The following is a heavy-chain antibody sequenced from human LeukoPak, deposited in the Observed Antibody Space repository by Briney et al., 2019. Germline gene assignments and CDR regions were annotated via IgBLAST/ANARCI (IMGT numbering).Heavy chain of an antibody. CDR3: ASVTGHSSVVV. D-gene: IGHD5-18*01. CDR2: IIPIFGTA. CDR1: GGTFIIYA. Sequence: ASVKVSCKASGGTFIIYAISWVRQAPGQGLEWMGVIIPIFGTANYAQKFQGRVTITADESTSTAYMELSSLRSEDTDVYYCASVTGHSSVVVWGQGTLVTVSS. V-gene: IGHV1-69*13. J-gene: IGHJ4*02.